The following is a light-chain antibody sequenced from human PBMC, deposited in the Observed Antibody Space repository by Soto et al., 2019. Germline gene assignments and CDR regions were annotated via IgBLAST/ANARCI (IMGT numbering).Light chain of an antibody. CDR2: EVS. J-gene: IGLJ2*01. CDR1: SSDVGSYKF. CDR3: CSYAGSSIYLL. Sequence: QSALTQPASVSGSPGQSITISCTGTSSDVGSYKFVSWYQQHPGKAPKLMIYEVSNRPSGISDRFSGSKSGNTASLTISGLQAEDEADYYCCSYAGSSIYLLFGEGTQLTVL. V-gene: IGLV2-23*02.